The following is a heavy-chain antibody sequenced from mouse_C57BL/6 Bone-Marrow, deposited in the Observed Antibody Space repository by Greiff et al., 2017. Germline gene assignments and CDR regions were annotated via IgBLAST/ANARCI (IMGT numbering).Heavy chain of an antibody. Sequence: VQLQQSGAELVKPGASVKLSCTASGFNFKDYYMHWVKQRPEQGLEWIGRIDPEDGETKYAPKFKGKATLTADTTSNAAYLQLSSLASEDTAVYYCARSFMGFAYWGQGTLVTVSA. CDR2: IDPEDGET. D-gene: IGHD1-1*01. CDR3: ARSFMGFAY. CDR1: GFNFKDYY. J-gene: IGHJ3*01. V-gene: IGHV14-2*01.